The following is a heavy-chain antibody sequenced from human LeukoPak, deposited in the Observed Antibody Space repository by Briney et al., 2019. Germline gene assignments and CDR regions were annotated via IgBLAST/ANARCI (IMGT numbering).Heavy chain of an antibody. V-gene: IGHV3-23*01. Sequence: GGSLRLSCAASGFIFSTYGMSWVRQAPGKGLEWVSVISGSGDSTYYADSVKGRFTISRDNSKNTLYLQMNSLRAEDTAVYYCAKNTYYYDSSGYFPYYYYYYYMDVWGKGTTVTISS. CDR1: GFIFSTYG. CDR2: ISGSGDST. J-gene: IGHJ6*03. CDR3: AKNTYYYDSSGYFPYYYYYYYMDV. D-gene: IGHD3-22*01.